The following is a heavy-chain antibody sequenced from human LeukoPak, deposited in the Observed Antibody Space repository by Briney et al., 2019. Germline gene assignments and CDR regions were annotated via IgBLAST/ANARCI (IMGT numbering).Heavy chain of an antibody. CDR2: IKSKTDGGTT. V-gene: IGHV3-15*01. CDR1: GFTFSNAW. CDR3: TSSIAAAGLYYYYYYGMDV. D-gene: IGHD6-13*01. Sequence: GGSLRLSCAASGFTFSNAWMSWVRQAPGKGLEWVGRIKSKTDGGTTDYAAPVKGRFTISRDDSKNTLYLQMNSLKTEDTAAYYCTSSIAAAGLYYYYYYGMDVWGQGTTVTVSS. J-gene: IGHJ6*02.